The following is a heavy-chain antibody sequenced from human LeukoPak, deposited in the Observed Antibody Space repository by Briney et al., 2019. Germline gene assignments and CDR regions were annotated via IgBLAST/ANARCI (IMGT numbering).Heavy chain of an antibody. CDR3: ARTQYSTSPEGYYYYYMDV. V-gene: IGHV4-39*01. CDR2: IYYSGST. J-gene: IGHJ6*03. Sequence: SETLSLTCTVSGGSISSTSYYWGWIRQPPGKGLEWIGSIYYSGSTSYNPSLRSRVTISVDTSKDQYSLKLSSVAAADTAVYYCARTQYSTSPEGYYYYYMDVWGKGTTLTVSS. D-gene: IGHD6-6*01. CDR1: GGSISSTSYY.